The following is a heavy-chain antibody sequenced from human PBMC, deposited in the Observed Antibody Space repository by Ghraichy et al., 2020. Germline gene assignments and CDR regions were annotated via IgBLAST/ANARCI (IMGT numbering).Heavy chain of an antibody. Sequence: SQTLSLTCAVYGGSLSGYYWSWIRQPPGKGLEWIAEINHSGSTNYKASLKSRVTISLDTSKNEISLKLSSVTAADTAVYYCARPGKWVDGATWVMDAFDIWGQGTMVTVSS. D-gene: IGHD1-26*01. CDR2: INHSGST. V-gene: IGHV4-34*01. CDR3: ARPGKWVDGATWVMDAFDI. CDR1: GGSLSGYY. J-gene: IGHJ3*02.